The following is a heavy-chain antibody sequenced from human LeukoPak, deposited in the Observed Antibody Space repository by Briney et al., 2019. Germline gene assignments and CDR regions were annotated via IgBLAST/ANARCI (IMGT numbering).Heavy chain of an antibody. V-gene: IGHV1-2*02. J-gene: IGHJ5*02. CDR1: GYTFTGYY. CDR3: AREMATGSWFDP. Sequence: ASVKVSCEASGYTFTGYYMHWVRQAPGQGLEWMGWINPNSGGTNYAQKFQGRVTMTRDTSISTAYMELSRLRSDDTAVYYCAREMATGSWFDPWGQGTLVTVSS. D-gene: IGHD5-24*01. CDR2: INPNSGGT.